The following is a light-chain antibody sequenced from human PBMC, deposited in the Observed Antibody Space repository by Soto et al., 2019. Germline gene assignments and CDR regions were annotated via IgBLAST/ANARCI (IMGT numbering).Light chain of an antibody. CDR3: QQYNSFPIT. Sequence: DIQMTQSPSTLSASVGDRVTITCRASQSISTWLAWYQQKPGKAPKILIYKASGLETGVPSRFSGSGSGTEFTLTISSLQPDDFATYYCQQYNSFPITFGQGTRLDIK. J-gene: IGKJ5*01. CDR1: QSISTW. V-gene: IGKV1-5*03. CDR2: KAS.